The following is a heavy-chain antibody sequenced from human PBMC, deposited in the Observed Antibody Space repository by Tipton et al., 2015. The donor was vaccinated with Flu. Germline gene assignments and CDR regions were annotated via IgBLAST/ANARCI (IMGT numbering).Heavy chain of an antibody. CDR3: ARGPLPDSNWYNGMDV. D-gene: IGHD6-13*01. Sequence: SLRLSCAASGFSFNFYWMTWVRQAPGKGLEWVANIDQSGRERYYVDSVKGRFTISRENARKSVYLQMNSLRVGDTAVYYCARGPLPDSNWYNGMDVWGQGTTVTVFS. V-gene: IGHV3-7*01. CDR1: GFSFNFYW. J-gene: IGHJ6*02. CDR2: IDQSGRER.